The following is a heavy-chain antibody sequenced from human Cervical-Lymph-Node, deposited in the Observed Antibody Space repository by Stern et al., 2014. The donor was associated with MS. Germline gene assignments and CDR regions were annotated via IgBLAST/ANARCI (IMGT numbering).Heavy chain of an antibody. J-gene: IGHJ4*02. CDR3: ARATSDYIWGTYRFLDS. CDR1: GGTISNYI. V-gene: IGHV1-69*01. CDR2: IIPSVGIA. Sequence: VQLVESGAEVKKPGSSVKVSCKASGGTISNYIIGWVRQAPGQGLEWMGGIIPSVGIANYAEKCQDRVTITADESTCTAYMDLSSLRSEDTAVYYCARATSDYIWGTYRFLDSWGQGTLVIVSS. D-gene: IGHD3-16*02.